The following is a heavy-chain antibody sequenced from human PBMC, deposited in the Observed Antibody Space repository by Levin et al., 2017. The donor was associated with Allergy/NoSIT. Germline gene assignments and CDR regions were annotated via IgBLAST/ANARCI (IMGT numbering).Heavy chain of an antibody. CDR3: ATRGDYYDSSGYDAFDI. CDR1: GYTFTGYY. CDR2: INPNSGGT. D-gene: IGHD3-22*01. Sequence: APVKVSCKASGYTFTGYYMHWVRQAPGQGLEWMGWINPNSGGTNYAQKFQGRVTMTRDTSISTAYMELSRLRSDDTAVYYCATRGDYYDSSGYDAFDIWGQGTMVTVSS. J-gene: IGHJ3*02. V-gene: IGHV1-2*02.